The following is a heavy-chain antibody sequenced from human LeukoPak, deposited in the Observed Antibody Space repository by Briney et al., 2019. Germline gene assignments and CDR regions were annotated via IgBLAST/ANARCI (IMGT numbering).Heavy chain of an antibody. Sequence: GGSLRLSCAASGFTFSSYGMHWVRQAPGKGLEWVAFIRYDGSNKYYADSVKGRFTISRDNSKNTLYLQMNSLRAEDTAVYYCAKDLLNNGYSSSWFPGGFDYWGQGTLVTVSS. V-gene: IGHV3-30*02. D-gene: IGHD6-13*01. CDR2: IRYDGSNK. CDR3: AKDLLNNGYSSSWFPGGFDY. J-gene: IGHJ4*02. CDR1: GFTFSSYG.